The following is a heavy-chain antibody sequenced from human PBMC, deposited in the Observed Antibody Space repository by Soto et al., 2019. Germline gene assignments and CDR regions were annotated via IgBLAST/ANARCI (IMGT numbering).Heavy chain of an antibody. CDR3: ARRWGRSFDY. CDR2: IYYSGST. Sequence: SETLSLTCTVSGDSISSYYWSWIRQPPGKGLEWIGYIYYSGSTNYNPSLKSRVTISVDTSKNQFSLKLTSVTAVDTAVYYCARRWGRSFDYWGQGTLVTVSS. D-gene: IGHD2-15*01. V-gene: IGHV4-59*12. J-gene: IGHJ4*02. CDR1: GDSISSYY.